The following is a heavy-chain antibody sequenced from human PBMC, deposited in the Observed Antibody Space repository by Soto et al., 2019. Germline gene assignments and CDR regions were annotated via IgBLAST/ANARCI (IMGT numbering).Heavy chain of an antibody. D-gene: IGHD1-7*01. CDR1: GYTFTSYG. CDR2: ISAYNGNT. Sequence: ASVKVSCKASGYTFTSYGISWVRQAPGQGLEWMGWISAYNGNTNYAQELQGRVTMTTDTSTSTAYMELRSLRSDDTAVYYCAREGNYTDYYYYGMDVWGQGTTVTVSS. V-gene: IGHV1-18*01. J-gene: IGHJ6*02. CDR3: AREGNYTDYYYYGMDV.